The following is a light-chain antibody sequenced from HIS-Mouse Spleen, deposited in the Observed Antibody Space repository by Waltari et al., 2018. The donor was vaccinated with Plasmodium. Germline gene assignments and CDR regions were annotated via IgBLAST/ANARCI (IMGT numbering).Light chain of an antibody. Sequence: SYELTQPPSVSVSPGQTARITCSGDALPKKYAYWYQQKSGQGPVRVIYEDSKRPSVIPRRFAGASSGTMATLTISGAQVEDEADYCCYSTDSSGNHRVFGGGTKLTVL. CDR1: ALPKKY. V-gene: IGLV3-10*01. J-gene: IGLJ3*02. CDR2: EDS. CDR3: YSTDSSGNHRV.